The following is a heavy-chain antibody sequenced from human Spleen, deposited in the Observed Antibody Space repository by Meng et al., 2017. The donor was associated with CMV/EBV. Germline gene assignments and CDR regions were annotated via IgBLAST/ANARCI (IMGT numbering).Heavy chain of an antibody. CDR2: ISWNGGTI. CDR3: VREDYGDYFFDT. J-gene: IGHJ4*02. Sequence: SLKISCTASGFTFSKYAMNWVRQAPGKGLEWVSIISWNGGTIGYLDSVRGRFTISRDSTKNSLYLQMNSLRAEDTAVYYCVREDYGDYFFDTWGQGTLVNVSS. CDR1: GFTFSKYA. V-gene: IGHV3-9*01. D-gene: IGHD4-17*01.